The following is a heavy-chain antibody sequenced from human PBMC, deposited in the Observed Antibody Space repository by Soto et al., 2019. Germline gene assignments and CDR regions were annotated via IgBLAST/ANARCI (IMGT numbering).Heavy chain of an antibody. CDR1: GGSISSGGYY. V-gene: IGHV4-31*03. Sequence: QVQLQESGPGLVKPSQTLSLTCTVSGGSISSGGYYWSWIRQHPGKGLEWIGYIYYSGSTSYNPSPXSXXTLSVDTSNNQFSLKLNSVTAADTAVYYCARGVIHWGQGTLVTVSS. J-gene: IGHJ4*02. CDR3: ARGVIH. D-gene: IGHD3-16*02. CDR2: IYYSGST.